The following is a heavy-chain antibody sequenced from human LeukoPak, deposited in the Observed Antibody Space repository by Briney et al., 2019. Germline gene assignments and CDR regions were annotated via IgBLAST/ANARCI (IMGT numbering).Heavy chain of an antibody. CDR2: IGYTGTDT. V-gene: IGHV3-30*02. J-gene: IGHJ4*02. D-gene: IGHD3-22*01. CDR3: ARGDYYDSSGPSDY. Sequence: GGSLRLSCAASGFTFSSFGMHWVRQAPGEGLEWVAYIGYTGTDTYYADSVKGRFTISRDNSKNTVHLQVNSLRAADTALYSCARGDYYDSSGPSDYWGQGTLVTVSS. CDR1: GFTFSSFG.